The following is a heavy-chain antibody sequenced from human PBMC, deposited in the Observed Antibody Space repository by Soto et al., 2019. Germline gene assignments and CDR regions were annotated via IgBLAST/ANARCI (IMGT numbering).Heavy chain of an antibody. J-gene: IGHJ6*02. D-gene: IGHD6-19*01. CDR1: GDSVSSNSAA. CDR2: TYYRSKWYN. Sequence: KQSPTLSLTCAISGDSVSSNSAAWTWIRQSPSRGLEWLGRTYYRSKWYNDYAVSVKSRITINPDTSKNQFSLQLNSVTPEDTAVYYCARDRRWQWLVHPNYYYYYGMDVWGQGTTVTVSS. CDR3: ARDRRWQWLVHPNYYYYYGMDV. V-gene: IGHV6-1*01.